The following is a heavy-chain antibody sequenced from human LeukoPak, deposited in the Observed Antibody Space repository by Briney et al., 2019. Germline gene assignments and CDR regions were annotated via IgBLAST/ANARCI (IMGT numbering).Heavy chain of an antibody. CDR1: GFTFSSYA. Sequence: GGSLRLSCAASGFTFSSYAMSWVRQAPGKGLEWVSAISGSGGSTYYADSVKGRFTISRDNSKNTLYLQMNSLRAEDTAVYYCAKLTPHLWFGELLADYWGQGTLVTVSS. V-gene: IGHV3-23*01. J-gene: IGHJ4*02. D-gene: IGHD3-10*01. CDR3: AKLTPHLWFGELLADY. CDR2: ISGSGGST.